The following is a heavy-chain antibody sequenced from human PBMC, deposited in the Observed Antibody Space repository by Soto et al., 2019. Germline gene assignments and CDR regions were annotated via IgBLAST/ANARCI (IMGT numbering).Heavy chain of an antibody. Sequence: QVQLVQSGAEVKKPGSSVKVSCKASGGTFSSYAISWVRQAPGQGLEWMGGIIPIFGTANYAQKFQGRVTITTDDXXSXASXELSSVRPEDTAVDYCARGFVRDFAWLLPSNWFDTGGEGARVTVSS. D-gene: IGHD3-9*01. V-gene: IGHV1-69*05. CDR1: GGTFSSYA. CDR3: ARGFVRDFAWLLPSNWFDT. CDR2: IIPIFGTA. J-gene: IGHJ5*02.